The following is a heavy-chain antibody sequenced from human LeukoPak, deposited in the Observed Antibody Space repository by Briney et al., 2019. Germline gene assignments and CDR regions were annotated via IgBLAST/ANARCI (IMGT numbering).Heavy chain of an antibody. J-gene: IGHJ6*02. CDR1: GFTFSSYW. CDR3: AKGDRYCSGGSCPYYYYYYGMDV. V-gene: IGHV3-23*01. D-gene: IGHD2-15*01. CDR2: ISGSGGST. Sequence: HPGGSLRLSCAASGFTFSSYWMSWVRQAPGKGLEWVSAISGSGGSTYYADSVKGRFTISRDNSKNTLYLQMNSLRAEDTAVYYCAKGDRYCSGGSCPYYYYYYGMDVWGQGTTVTVSS.